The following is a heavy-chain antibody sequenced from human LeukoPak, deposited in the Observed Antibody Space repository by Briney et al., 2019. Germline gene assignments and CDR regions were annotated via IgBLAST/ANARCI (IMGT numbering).Heavy chain of an antibody. D-gene: IGHD2-2*02. Sequence: PGGSLRLSCAASGFTFDDYAMHWVRHTPGKGLEWVSYISSSSSTIYYADSVKGRFTISRDNAKNSLYLQMNSLRAEDTAVYYCARDTPRMGGGYCSSTSCYIPFDYWGQGTLVTVSS. CDR1: GFTFDDYA. V-gene: IGHV3-48*01. J-gene: IGHJ4*02. CDR3: ARDTPRMGGGYCSSTSCYIPFDY. CDR2: ISSSSSTI.